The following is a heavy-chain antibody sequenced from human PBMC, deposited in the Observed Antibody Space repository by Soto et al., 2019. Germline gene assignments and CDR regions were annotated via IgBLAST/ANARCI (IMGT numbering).Heavy chain of an antibody. CDR1: GGSISSGGYY. CDR2: IYYSGST. D-gene: IGHD4-17*01. J-gene: IGHJ2*01. V-gene: IGHV4-31*03. Sequence: QVQLQESGPGLVKPSQTLSLTCTVSGGSISSGGYYWSWIRQHPGKGLEWIGYIYYSGSTYYNPSLKSRDTTTAATAKTQSSLKLSSVTAADTAVYYCAIAHGEYSQYFDLRGRGALVTVSS. CDR3: AIAHGEYSQYFDL.